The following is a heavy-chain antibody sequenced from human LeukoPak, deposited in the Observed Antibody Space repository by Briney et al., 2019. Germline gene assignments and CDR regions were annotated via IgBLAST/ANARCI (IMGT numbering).Heavy chain of an antibody. J-gene: IGHJ4*02. CDR3: AKDKGYGSGSYNYFDY. V-gene: IGHV3-9*03. Sequence: GGSLRLSCAASGFTFDDYAMHGVRQAPGKGLEWVSGISWNSGSIGYADSVKGRFTISRDNAKNSLYLQMNSLRAEDMALYYCAKDKGYGSGSYNYFDYWGQGTLVTISS. CDR1: GFTFDDYA. D-gene: IGHD3-10*01. CDR2: ISWNSGSI.